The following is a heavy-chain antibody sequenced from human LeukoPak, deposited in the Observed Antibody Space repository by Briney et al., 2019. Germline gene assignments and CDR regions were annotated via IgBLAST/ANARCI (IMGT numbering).Heavy chain of an antibody. Sequence: GGSLRLSCAASGFTFSGSAMHWVRQASGKGLEWVGRIRSKANSYATAYAASVKGRFTISRDDSKNTAYRQMNSLKTEDTAVYYCTRRRYSGSYFNWFDPWGQGTLVTVSS. V-gene: IGHV3-73*01. D-gene: IGHD1-26*01. CDR1: GFTFSGSA. J-gene: IGHJ5*02. CDR3: TRRRYSGSYFNWFDP. CDR2: IRSKANSYAT.